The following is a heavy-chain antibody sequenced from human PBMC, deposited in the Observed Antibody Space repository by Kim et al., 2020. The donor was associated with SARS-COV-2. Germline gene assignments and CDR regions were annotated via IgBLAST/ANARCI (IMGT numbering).Heavy chain of an antibody. CDR3: AALDTVQVPGGI. D-gene: IGHD3-10*01. V-gene: IGHV3-7*01. J-gene: IGHJ4*02. Sequence: DVDSVKGRLTMNIDNAKNSLYLQMSSLRTEDTAIYYCAALDTVQVPGGIWGQGTLVTVSS.